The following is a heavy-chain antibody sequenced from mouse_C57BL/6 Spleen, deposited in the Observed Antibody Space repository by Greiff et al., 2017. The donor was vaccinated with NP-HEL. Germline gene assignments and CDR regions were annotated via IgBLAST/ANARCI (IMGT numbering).Heavy chain of an antibody. J-gene: IGHJ3*01. CDR1: GYTFTSYG. Sequence: VQLVESGAELARPGASVKLSCKASGYTFTSYGISWVKQRTGQGLEWIGEIYPRSGNTYYNEKFKGKATLTADKSSSTAYMELRSLTSEDSAVYFCARDSSGLIFAYWGQGTLVTVSA. CDR3: ARDSSGLIFAY. CDR2: IYPRSGNT. D-gene: IGHD3-2*02. V-gene: IGHV1-81*01.